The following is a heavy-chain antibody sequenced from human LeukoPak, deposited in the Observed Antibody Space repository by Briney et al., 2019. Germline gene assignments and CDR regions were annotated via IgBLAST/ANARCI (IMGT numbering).Heavy chain of an antibody. CDR1: GFTFSSYG. CDR3: ARDRFRDYGMDV. CDR2: ISRDGSNK. V-gene: IGHV3-30*19. D-gene: IGHD3-10*01. J-gene: IGHJ6*04. Sequence: PGMSLRLSCAVSGFTFSSYGMHWVRQAPGKGLEWVAVISRDGSNKYYADSVKGRFTISRDNSKNTLYLQMNSLRAEDTAVYYCARDRFRDYGMDVWGKGTTVTVSS.